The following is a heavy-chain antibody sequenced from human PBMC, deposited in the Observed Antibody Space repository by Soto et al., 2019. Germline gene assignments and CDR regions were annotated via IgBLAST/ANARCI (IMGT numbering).Heavy chain of an antibody. V-gene: IGHV3-15*01. D-gene: IGHD1-1*01. J-gene: IGHJ4*02. CDR2: IKTKPDDGTI. Sequence: GGSLRLSCAASGLIFSDVWMTWVRQAPGKGLEWVGRIKTKPDDGTIDYAAPVGGRFTISRDDSKNTLYLQMTSLTPDDTGVYYCTTSNLGVDFWGPGTLVTVSS. CDR3: TTSNLGVDF. CDR1: GLIFSDVW.